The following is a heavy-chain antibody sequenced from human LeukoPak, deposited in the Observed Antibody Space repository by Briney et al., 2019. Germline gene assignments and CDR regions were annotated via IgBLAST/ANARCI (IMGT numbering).Heavy chain of an antibody. CDR3: AREDDFSSGMDV. J-gene: IGHJ6*02. CDR2: ISSSGTYI. D-gene: IGHD1-1*01. V-gene: IGHV3-21*06. CDR1: GFTFSSYS. Sequence: GGSLRLSCAASGFTFSSYSMNWVRQAPGKGLEWVSSISSSGTYIYYIDSVKGRFTISRDNAKSSLYLQMNSLRPEDTAVYYCAREDDFSSGMDVWGQGTTVTVSS.